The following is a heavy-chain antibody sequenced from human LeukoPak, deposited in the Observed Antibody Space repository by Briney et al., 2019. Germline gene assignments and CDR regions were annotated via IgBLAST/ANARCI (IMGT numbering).Heavy chain of an antibody. D-gene: IGHD3-10*01. J-gene: IGHJ4*02. CDR3: ATLVAITMVRTPSYYFDY. Sequence: ASVKVSCKVSGYTLTELSMHWVRQAPGKGLEWMGGFDPEDGETIYAQKFQGRVTMTEDTSTDTAYMELSSLRSEDTAVYYCATLVAITMVRTPSYYFDYWGQGTLVTVSS. CDR2: FDPEDGET. CDR1: GYTLTELS. V-gene: IGHV1-24*01.